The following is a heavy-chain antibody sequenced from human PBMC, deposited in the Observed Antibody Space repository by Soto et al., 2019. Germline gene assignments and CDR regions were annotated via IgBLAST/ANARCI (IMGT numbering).Heavy chain of an antibody. CDR1: GYTFTSYA. Sequence: ASVKVSFKASGYTFTSYAMHWVRQAPGQRLEWMGWINAGNGNTKYSQKFQGRVTITRDTSASTAYMELSSLRSEDTAVYYCARATSCSGGSCYALSDAFDIWGQGTMVTVSS. CDR2: INAGNGNT. V-gene: IGHV1-3*01. J-gene: IGHJ3*02. CDR3: ARATSCSGGSCYALSDAFDI. D-gene: IGHD2-15*01.